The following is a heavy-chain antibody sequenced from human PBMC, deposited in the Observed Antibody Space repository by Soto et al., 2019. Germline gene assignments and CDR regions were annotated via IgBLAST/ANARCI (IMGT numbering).Heavy chain of an antibody. CDR2: IYSGGYT. CDR1: GFTVSNNY. Sequence: EVQLVESGGGLIQPGGSLRLSCAVSGFTVSNNYMSWVRQAPGKGLEGVSVIYSGGYTAYGDSVKGRFTISRDNSKNTLFLKRNSRRASGPAVYCLAAQPGGGGYWGQGTLVTVSS. CDR3: AAQPGGGGY. J-gene: IGHJ4*02. D-gene: IGHD3-10*01. V-gene: IGHV3-53*01.